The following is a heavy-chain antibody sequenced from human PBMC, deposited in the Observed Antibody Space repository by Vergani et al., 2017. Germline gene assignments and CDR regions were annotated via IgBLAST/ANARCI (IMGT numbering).Heavy chain of an antibody. CDR1: GWSFSGYY. D-gene: IGHD2-2*01. CDR3: ARDPKNIVVVPAAVVGAFDI. V-gene: IGHV4-34*01. Sequence: QVQLQQWGAGLLKPSETLSLTCAVYGWSFSGYYWSWIRQPPGKGLEWIGEINHSGSTNYNPSLKSRVTISVDTSKNQFSLKLSSVTAADTAVYYCARDPKNIVVVPAAVVGAFDIWGQGTMVTVSS. J-gene: IGHJ3*02. CDR2: INHSGST.